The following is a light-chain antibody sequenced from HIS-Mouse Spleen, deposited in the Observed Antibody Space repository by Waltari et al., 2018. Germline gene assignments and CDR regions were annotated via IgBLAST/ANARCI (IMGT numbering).Light chain of an antibody. CDR3: YSTDSSGNHRV. Sequence: DELTQPPSVSVSPGQTARITRSGNALPKKYSFWYQQKSGQAPVLVIYEDSKRPSGIPERFSGSSSGTMATLTISGAQVEDEADYYCYSTDSSGNHRVFGGGTKLTVL. V-gene: IGLV3-10*01. CDR1: ALPKKY. CDR2: EDS. J-gene: IGLJ2*01.